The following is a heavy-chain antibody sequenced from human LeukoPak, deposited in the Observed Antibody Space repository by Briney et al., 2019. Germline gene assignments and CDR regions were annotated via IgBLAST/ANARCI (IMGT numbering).Heavy chain of an antibody. Sequence: GGSLRLSCAASGFTFSSYCMSWVRQAPGKGLEWVANIKQDGSEKYYVDSVKGRFTISRDNAKNSLYLQMNSLRAEDTAVYYCASSGSYWILFDYWGQGTLATVSS. CDR3: ASSGSYWILFDY. D-gene: IGHD1-26*01. V-gene: IGHV3-7*01. CDR1: GFTFSSYC. CDR2: IKQDGSEK. J-gene: IGHJ4*02.